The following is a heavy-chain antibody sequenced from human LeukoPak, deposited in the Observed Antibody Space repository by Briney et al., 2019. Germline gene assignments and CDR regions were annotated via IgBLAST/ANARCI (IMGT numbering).Heavy chain of an antibody. J-gene: IGHJ4*02. CDR1: GFTFSNYE. CDR3: ATFTDY. CDR2: ISSSGITI. V-gene: IGHV3-48*03. Sequence: PGGSLRLSCAASGFTFSNYEMNWVRQAPGKGLEWVSYISSSGITIHYADSVKGRFTISRDNAKNSLYLQMNTLRAEDTAVYYCATFTDYWGQGTLVTVSS.